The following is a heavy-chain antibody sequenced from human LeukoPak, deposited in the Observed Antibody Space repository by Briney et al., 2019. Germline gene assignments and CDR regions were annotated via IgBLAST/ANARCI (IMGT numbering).Heavy chain of an antibody. J-gene: IGHJ4*02. CDR2: IYYSGST. CDR3: ARDTSKNYDYVDYDS. CDR1: GGSISSYD. V-gene: IGHV4-59*01. D-gene: IGHD3-16*01. Sequence: SETLSLTCTVSGGSISSYDWSWIRQPPGKGLEWIGYIYYSGSTNYNPSLKSRVTISVDTSKNQFSLKLSSVTAADTAVYYCARDTSKNYDYVDYDSWGQGTLVTVSS.